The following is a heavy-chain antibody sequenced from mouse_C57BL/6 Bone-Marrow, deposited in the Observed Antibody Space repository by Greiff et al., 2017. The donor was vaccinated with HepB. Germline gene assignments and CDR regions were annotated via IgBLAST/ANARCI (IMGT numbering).Heavy chain of an antibody. CDR2: INPNYGTT. D-gene: IGHD1-1*01. CDR3: ARPVVGGDFDY. J-gene: IGHJ2*01. CDR1: GYSFTDYN. V-gene: IGHV1-39*01. Sequence: VQLQQSGPELVKPGASVKISCKASGYSFTDYNLNWVKQSNGKSLEWIGVINPNYGTTSYNQKFKGKATLTVDKPSSTAYMQLSSLTSEDSAVYYCARPVVGGDFDYWGQGTTLTVSS.